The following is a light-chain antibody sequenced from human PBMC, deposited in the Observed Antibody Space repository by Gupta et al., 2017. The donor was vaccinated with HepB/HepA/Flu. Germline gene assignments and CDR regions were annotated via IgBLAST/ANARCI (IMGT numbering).Light chain of an antibody. CDR1: QSVSSN. Sequence: EIVMTRSPATLSVSPGERATLSCRASQSVSSNLAWYQQKPGQAPRLLFYGASTRATGIPARFSGSGSGTEFTLTISSLQFEDFAVYYCQQYNNWPPWTFGQGTKVEIK. CDR3: QQYNNWPPWT. J-gene: IGKJ1*01. CDR2: GAS. V-gene: IGKV3-15*01.